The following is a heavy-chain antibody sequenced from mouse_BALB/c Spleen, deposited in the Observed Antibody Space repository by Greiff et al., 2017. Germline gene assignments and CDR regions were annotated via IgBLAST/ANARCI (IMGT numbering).Heavy chain of an antibody. CDR3: ARSKITTVVDYYAMDY. CDR2: INPNNGGT. V-gene: IGHV1-18*01. CDR1: GYTFTDYN. D-gene: IGHD1-1*01. Sequence: VQLQQSGPELVKPGASVKIPCKASGYTFTDYNMDWVKQSHGKSLEWIGDINPNNGGTIYNQKFKGKATLTVDKSSSTAYMELRSLTSEDTAVYYCARSKITTVVDYYAMDYWGQGTSVTVSS. J-gene: IGHJ4*01.